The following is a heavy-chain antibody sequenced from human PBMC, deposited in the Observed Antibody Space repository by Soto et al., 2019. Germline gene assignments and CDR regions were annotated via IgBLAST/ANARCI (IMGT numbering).Heavy chain of an antibody. CDR2: ISYDGSNK. D-gene: IGHD3-22*01. V-gene: IGHV3-30*18. Sequence: PGGSLRLSCAASGFTFSSYGMHWVRQAPGKGLEWVAVISYDGSNKYYADSVKGRFTISRDNSKNTLYLQMNSLRAEDTAVYYCAKDRRDDSSGYYPSDYWGQGTLVTVS. J-gene: IGHJ4*02. CDR3: AKDRRDDSSGYYPSDY. CDR1: GFTFSSYG.